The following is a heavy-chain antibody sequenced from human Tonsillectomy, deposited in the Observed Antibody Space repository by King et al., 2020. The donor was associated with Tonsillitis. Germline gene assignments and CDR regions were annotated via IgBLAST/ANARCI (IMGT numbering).Heavy chain of an antibody. CDR1: GYRFTTYW. D-gene: IGHD3-10*01. V-gene: IGHV5-51*03. J-gene: IGHJ4*02. Sequence: QLVQSGAEVKKPGESLKISCEASGYRFTTYWIGWVRQMPGKGLEWMGIIYPSDSDTRYSPSFQGQVTISVDKSISTAYLQWSSLKASDTAMYFCARRAYGSGSYTDNWGQGTLVTVSS. CDR3: ARRAYGSGSYTDN. CDR2: IYPSDSDT.